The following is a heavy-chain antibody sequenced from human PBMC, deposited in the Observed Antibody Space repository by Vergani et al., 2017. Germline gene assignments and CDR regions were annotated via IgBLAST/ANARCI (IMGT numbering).Heavy chain of an antibody. J-gene: IGHJ5*02. D-gene: IGHD1-14*01. Sequence: QVQLVESGGGVVQPGRSLRLSCAASGFTFSSYGMHWVRQAPGKGLEWVAVIWYDGSNKYYADSVKGRFTISRDTSKNTLYLQMNRLRAEDTAGYYCAGEALAERGGGWFDPWGQGTLVTVSS. CDR2: IWYDGSNK. CDR3: AGEALAERGGGWFDP. V-gene: IGHV3-33*08. CDR1: GFTFSSYG.